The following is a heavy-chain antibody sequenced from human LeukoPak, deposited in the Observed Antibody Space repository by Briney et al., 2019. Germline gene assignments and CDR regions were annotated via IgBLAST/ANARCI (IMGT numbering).Heavy chain of an antibody. CDR2: IRYDGSNE. V-gene: IGHV3-30*02. D-gene: IGHD6-13*01. Sequence: GGSLRLSCAASGFSFSGYGMHWVRQAPGKGLEWVAFIRYDGSNEYYADSVKGRFTISRDKSKNTLSLQMNGLRAEDTAVYYCAKTIAAAGPYYYYGMDVWGQGTTVTVSS. CDR3: AKTIAAAGPYYYYGMDV. J-gene: IGHJ6*02. CDR1: GFSFSGYG.